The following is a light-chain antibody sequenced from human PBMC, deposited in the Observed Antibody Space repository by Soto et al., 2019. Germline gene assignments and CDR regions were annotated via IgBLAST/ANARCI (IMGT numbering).Light chain of an antibody. Sequence: DIRMGDWPACLSASVGDRVSITCRASQSISSYLNWYQQKPGKAPKLLIYAASSLQSGVPSRFSGSGSGTDFTLTISSLQPEDFATYYCQQSYSTPQTFGQGTKVDIK. J-gene: IGKJ1*01. CDR2: AAS. CDR1: QSISSY. CDR3: QQSYSTPQT. V-gene: IGKV1-39*01.